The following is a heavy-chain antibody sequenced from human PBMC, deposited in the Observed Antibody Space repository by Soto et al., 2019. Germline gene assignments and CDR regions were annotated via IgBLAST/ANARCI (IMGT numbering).Heavy chain of an antibody. J-gene: IGHJ6*02. CDR3: AREWKQDYYYSGMDV. D-gene: IGHD1-1*01. CDR2: IYHSGSA. CDR1: GYSISSGYY. V-gene: IGHV4-38-2*02. Sequence: PSETLSLTCAVSGYSISSGYYWGWIRQPPGKGLEWIGSIYHSGSAYSNPSLKSRAAISVDTSKNQISLNLTSVTAADTAVYYCAREWKQDYYYSGMDVWGPGXTVTVSS.